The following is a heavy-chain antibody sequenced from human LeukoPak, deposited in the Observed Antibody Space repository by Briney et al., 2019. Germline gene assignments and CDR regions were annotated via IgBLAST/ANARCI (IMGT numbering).Heavy chain of an antibody. CDR1: GYSFTSYW. D-gene: IGHD1-26*01. CDR2: IIPILGIA. CDR3: ARVLPGDYYYGMDV. Sequence: GASLQISCKVSGYSFTSYWIGWVRQAPGQGLEWMGRIIPILGIANYAQKFQGRVTITADKSTSTAYMELSSLRSEDTAVYYCARVLPGDYYYGMDVWGQGTTVTVSS. J-gene: IGHJ6*02. V-gene: IGHV1-69*04.